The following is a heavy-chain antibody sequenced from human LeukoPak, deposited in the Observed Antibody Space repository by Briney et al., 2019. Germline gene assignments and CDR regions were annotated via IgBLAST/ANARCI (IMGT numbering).Heavy chain of an antibody. CDR3: ARGGSIAVAGTQDKDYYYYGMDV. D-gene: IGHD6-19*01. CDR2: ISSGSSTI. J-gene: IGHJ6*02. Sequence: GGSLRLSCAVSGFTFRTYSMNWVRQAPGKGLEWISYISSGSSTIYYADSVKGRFTISGDNAKNSLYLQMNSLRAEDTAVYYCARGGSIAVAGTQDKDYYYYGMDVWGQGTTVTVSS. V-gene: IGHV3-48*04. CDR1: GFTFRTYS.